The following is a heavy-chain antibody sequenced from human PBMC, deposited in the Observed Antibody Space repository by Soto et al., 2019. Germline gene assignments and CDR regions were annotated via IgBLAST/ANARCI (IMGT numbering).Heavy chain of an antibody. V-gene: IGHV1-8*01. J-gene: IGHJ4*02. Sequence: ASVKVSCKASGYSFTSLDINWVRQTAGQGLEWMGWMQPSTGRTGYAQKFQGRVTMTRDTSINTAYMELTTLTSDDTAFHYCARGVSAGVDYWGQGTLVTVSS. CDR3: ARGVSAGVDY. CDR1: GYSFTSLD. CDR2: MQPSTGRT. D-gene: IGHD1-26*01.